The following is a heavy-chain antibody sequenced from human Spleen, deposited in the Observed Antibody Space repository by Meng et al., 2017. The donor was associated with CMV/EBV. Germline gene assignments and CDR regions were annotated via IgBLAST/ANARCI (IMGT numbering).Heavy chain of an antibody. Sequence: CADSGFTFSNYWMSWVRQAPGKGLEWVANIKQDGSEKYFVDSVKGRFTISRDNAKNSLYLQMNSLRAEDTAVYYCARDDSTGYYYFDSWGQGTLVTVSS. CDR1: GFTFSNYW. V-gene: IGHV3-7*01. CDR3: ARDDSTGYYYFDS. J-gene: IGHJ4*02. D-gene: IGHD3-22*01. CDR2: IKQDGSEK.